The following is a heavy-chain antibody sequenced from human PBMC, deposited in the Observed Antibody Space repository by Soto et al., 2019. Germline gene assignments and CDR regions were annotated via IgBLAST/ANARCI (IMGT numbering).Heavy chain of an antibody. V-gene: IGHV4-59*06. J-gene: IGHJ4*02. Sequence: SETLSLTCTVSGGSVNNYYWSWIRQHPGKGLEWIGYIYYSGSTYYNPSLKSRVTISVDTSKNQFSLKLSSVTAADTAVYYCARESNGDYDYWGQGTLVTVSS. CDR3: ARESNGDYDY. CDR2: IYYSGST. D-gene: IGHD4-17*01. CDR1: GGSVNNYY.